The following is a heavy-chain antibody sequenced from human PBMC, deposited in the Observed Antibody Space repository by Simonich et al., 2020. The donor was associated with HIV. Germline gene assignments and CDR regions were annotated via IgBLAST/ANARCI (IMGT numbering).Heavy chain of an antibody. CDR3: ARGLFLSSWAPFHY. V-gene: IGHV4-59*08. Sequence: QVQLQESGPGLVKPSETLSLTCTVSGDTISSYYWSWIRQPPGKGLEWIGHIYYTGITNYNPSLKSRFTRSVDTSKNQFSLNLTSVTAADTAVYYCARGLFLSSWAPFHYWGQGTLVTVSS. D-gene: IGHD6-13*01. J-gene: IGHJ4*02. CDR1: GDTISSYY. CDR2: IYYTGIT.